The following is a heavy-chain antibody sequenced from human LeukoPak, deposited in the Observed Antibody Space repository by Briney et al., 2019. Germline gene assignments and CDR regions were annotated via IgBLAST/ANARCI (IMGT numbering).Heavy chain of an antibody. V-gene: IGHV3-20*04. J-gene: IGHJ4*02. D-gene: IGHD1-26*01. CDR1: GFTFNDCA. CDR3: ARVERGATTDY. Sequence: GGSLRLSCIASGFTFNDCAMNWVRQAPGKGLEWVSGINWSGGSTGYTDSVKGRFTISRDNAKNSLYLQMNSLRVEDTAVYYCARVERGATTDYWGQGTLVTVSS. CDR2: INWSGGST.